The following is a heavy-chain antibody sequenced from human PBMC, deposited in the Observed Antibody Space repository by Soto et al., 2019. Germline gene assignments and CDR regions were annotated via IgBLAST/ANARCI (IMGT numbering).Heavy chain of an antibody. CDR1: GYTFTSYD. Sequence: QVQLVQSGAEVKKPGASVKVSCKASGYTFTSYDMHWVRQATGQRLEWMGWINAGNGNTKYTQKLRGRVTITRDTSARTAYVGLSSLRAEDTAVYYCARVSLPRENYYCSGGMVVWGQGTTVTVSS. CDR2: INAGNGNT. J-gene: IGHJ6*02. V-gene: IGHV1-3*01. CDR3: ARVSLPRENYYCSGGMVV.